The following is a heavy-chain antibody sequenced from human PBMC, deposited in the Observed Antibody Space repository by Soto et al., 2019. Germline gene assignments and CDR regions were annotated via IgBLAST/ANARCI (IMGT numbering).Heavy chain of an antibody. CDR3: ARHHLKLGVGD. J-gene: IGHJ4*02. CDR1: GGSISSGGYY. D-gene: IGHD3-16*01. CDR2: IYYSGST. Sequence: PSETLSLTCTVSGGSISSGGYYWSWIRQHPGKGLEWIGYIYYSGSTYYNPSLKSRVTISVDTSKSQFSLKLSSVTAADTAVYYCARHHLKLGVGDWGQGTRVTVSS. V-gene: IGHV4-39*01.